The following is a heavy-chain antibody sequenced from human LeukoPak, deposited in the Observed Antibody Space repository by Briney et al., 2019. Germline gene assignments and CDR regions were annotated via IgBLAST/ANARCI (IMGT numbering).Heavy chain of an antibody. V-gene: IGHV3-48*04. CDR1: GFTFSSYS. CDR2: ISSSSSTI. D-gene: IGHD3-22*01. CDR3: ARDAVTYYYDSSGEYFQH. Sequence: GGSLRLSCAASGFTFSSYSMNWVRQAPGKGLEWVSYISSSSSTIYYADSVKGRFTISRDNAKNSLYLQMNSLRAEDTAVYYCARDAVTYYYDSSGEYFQHWGQGTLVTVSS. J-gene: IGHJ1*01.